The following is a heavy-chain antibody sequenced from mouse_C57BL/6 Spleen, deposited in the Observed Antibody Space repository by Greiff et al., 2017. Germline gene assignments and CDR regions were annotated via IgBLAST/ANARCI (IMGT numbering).Heavy chain of an antibody. CDR2: IYPGDGDT. CDR1: GYAFSSSW. V-gene: IGHV1-82*01. CDR3: AREGYDDYAMDY. D-gene: IGHD2-2*01. J-gene: IGHJ4*01. Sequence: VQLQQSGPELVKPGASVKISCKASGYAFSSSWMNWVKQRPGKGLEWIGRIYPGDGDTNYNGKFKGKATLTADKSSSTAYMQLSSLTSEDSAVYFCAREGYDDYAMDYWGQGTSVTVSS.